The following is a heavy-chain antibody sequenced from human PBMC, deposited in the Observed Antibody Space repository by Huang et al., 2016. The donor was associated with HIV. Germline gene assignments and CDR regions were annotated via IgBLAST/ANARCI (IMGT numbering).Heavy chain of an antibody. Sequence: QLQLQESGPGLVRPSENLSLICTVSGGSITDSNYYWGWIRQPPGKGLEWIGSIYYSGDTDYNPSLKSRVTMSVDTSNNRFSLDIRSVAVADTAIYYCARHFGSWSGYFDSWGQGTLVPVSS. D-gene: IGHD3-10*01. CDR2: IYYSGDT. CDR1: GGSITDSNYY. J-gene: IGHJ4*02. V-gene: IGHV4-39*01. CDR3: ARHFGSWSGYFDS.